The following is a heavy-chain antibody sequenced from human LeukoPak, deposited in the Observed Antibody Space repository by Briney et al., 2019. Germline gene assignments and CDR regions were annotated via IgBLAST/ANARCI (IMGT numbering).Heavy chain of an antibody. CDR2: INPSSGAT. V-gene: IGHV1-2*02. J-gene: IGHJ5*02. Sequence: ASVKVSCKAXXYXFTGYYMYWVRQAPGQGLEWMGWINPSSGATNYAQKFQGRVTMTRDTSISTAYMELSRLRSDDTAVYYCAGGHCSGGSCYAYNWFDPWGQGTLVTVSS. D-gene: IGHD2-15*01. CDR3: AGGHCSGGSCYAYNWFDP. CDR1: XYXFTGYY.